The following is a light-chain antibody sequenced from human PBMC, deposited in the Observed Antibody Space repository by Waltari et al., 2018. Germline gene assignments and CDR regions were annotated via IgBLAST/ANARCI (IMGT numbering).Light chain of an antibody. V-gene: IGKV1-33*01. CDR3: QQYDSLPFT. CDR1: QDIRTY. J-gene: IGKJ2*01. Sequence: DTQMTQSPSSLSASVGDRVTITCQASQDIRTYLNWYQQRPGKAPELLMHDASSLETGVPSRFSGSGSGTDFTFTISSLQPEDIATYYCQQYDSLPFTFGQGTKVEIK. CDR2: DAS.